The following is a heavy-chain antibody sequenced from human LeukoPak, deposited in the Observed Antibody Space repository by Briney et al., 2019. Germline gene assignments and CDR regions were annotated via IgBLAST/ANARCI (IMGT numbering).Heavy chain of an antibody. CDR1: GGSISSYY. CDR2: IYYSGST. V-gene: IGHV4-59*01. CDR3: ARDSDCSGGSCYFDY. Sequence: SETLSLTCTVSGGSISSYYWSWIRQPPGEGLEWIGYIYYSGSTNYKPSLTSRDTISVDTSKNQFSLKLRSVPAADTAVYYCARDSDCSGGSCYFDYWGQGTLVTVSS. D-gene: IGHD2-15*01. J-gene: IGHJ4*02.